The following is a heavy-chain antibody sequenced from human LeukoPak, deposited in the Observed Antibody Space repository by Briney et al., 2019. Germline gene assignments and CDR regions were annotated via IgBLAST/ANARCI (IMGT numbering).Heavy chain of an antibody. CDR2: IIPIFGTA. D-gene: IGHD6-19*01. J-gene: IGHJ4*02. CDR3: ARTRPRYSSGWYEGDY. CDR1: GGTFSSYA. Sequence: SVKVSCKASGGTFSSYAISWVRQAPGQGLEWVGRIIPIFGTANYAQKFQGRVTITTDESASTAYMELSSLRSEDTAVYYCARTRPRYSSGWYEGDYWGQGTLVTVSS. V-gene: IGHV1-69*05.